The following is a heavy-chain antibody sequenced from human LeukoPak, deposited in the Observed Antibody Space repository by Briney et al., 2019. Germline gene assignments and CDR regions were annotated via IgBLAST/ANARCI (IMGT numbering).Heavy chain of an antibody. CDR2: ISAYNGNT. CDR1: GYTFTSYG. V-gene: IGHV1-18*01. D-gene: IGHD1-1*01. J-gene: IGHJ3*02. Sequence: WASVKVSRKASGYTFTSYGISWVRQAPGQGLEWMGWISAYNGNTNYAQKLQGRVTMTTDTSTSTAYMELRSLRSDDTAVYYCARDLARYPGSAFDIWGQGTMVTVSS. CDR3: ARDLARYPGSAFDI.